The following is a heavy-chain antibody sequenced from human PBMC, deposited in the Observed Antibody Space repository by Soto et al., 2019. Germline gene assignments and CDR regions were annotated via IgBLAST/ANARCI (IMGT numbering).Heavy chain of an antibody. CDR1: GFTFSNVW. V-gene: IGHV3-15*07. Sequence: PGVSVRLSCSASGFTFSNVWMNWVRQAPGKGLEWVGRIKSKIDGETIDYAAPVKGRFTISRDDSKNTLYLQMNSLKITDTAVYYCITLKYGMDVWGQGTTGTVSS. J-gene: IGHJ6*02. CDR2: IKSKIDGETI. CDR3: ITLKYGMDV.